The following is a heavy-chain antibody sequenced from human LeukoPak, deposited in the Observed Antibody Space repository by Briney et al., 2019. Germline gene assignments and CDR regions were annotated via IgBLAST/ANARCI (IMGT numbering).Heavy chain of an antibody. J-gene: IGHJ6*03. CDR1: GYSISSGYY. V-gene: IGHV4-38-2*02. CDR3: ARENWGYYYDSSGFSGPYYYYYMDV. Sequence: SETLSLTCTVSGYSISSGYYWGWIRQPPGKGLEWIGSIYHSGSTYYNPSLKSRVTISVDTSKNQFSLKLSSVTAADTAVYYCARENWGYYYDSSGFSGPYYYYYMDVWGKGTTVTVSS. CDR2: IYHSGST. D-gene: IGHD3-22*01.